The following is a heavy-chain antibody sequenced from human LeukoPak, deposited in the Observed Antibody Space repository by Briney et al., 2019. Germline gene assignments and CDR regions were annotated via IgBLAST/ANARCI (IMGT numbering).Heavy chain of an antibody. D-gene: IGHD5-24*01. CDR3: ARGKLNGYNLKS. Sequence: GASVKVSCKASGGTFSSYAISWVRQAPGQGLEWMGGIIPIFGTANYAQKFQGRVTITADESTSTAYMELSSLRSEDTAVYYCARGKLNGYNLKSWGQGTLATVSS. CDR2: IIPIFGTA. J-gene: IGHJ4*02. CDR1: GGTFSSYA. V-gene: IGHV1-69*13.